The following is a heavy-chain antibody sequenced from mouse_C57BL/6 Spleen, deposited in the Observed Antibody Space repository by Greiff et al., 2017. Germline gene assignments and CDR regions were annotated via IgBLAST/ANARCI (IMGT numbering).Heavy chain of an antibody. CDR2: INPNNGGT. Sequence: VQLQQSGPELVKPGASVKMSCKASGYTFTDYNMHWVKQSHGKSLEWIGYINPNNGGTRYPQKFKGKATLTVNKSSSTAYMELRSLTSEESAVYYCARGDYGSFADWGKGTLVTVSA. CDR1: GYTFTDYN. V-gene: IGHV1-22*01. CDR3: ARGDYGSFAD. D-gene: IGHD2-2*01. J-gene: IGHJ3*01.